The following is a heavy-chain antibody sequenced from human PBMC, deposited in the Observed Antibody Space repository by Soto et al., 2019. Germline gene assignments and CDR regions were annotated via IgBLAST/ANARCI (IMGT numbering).Heavy chain of an antibody. J-gene: IGHJ6*02. Sequence: XGSLRLSCAAAGFTFSSYAMHWVRQAPGKGLEWVAVISYDGSNKYYADSVKGRFTISRDNSKNTLYLQMNSLRAEDTAVYYCARGALVVPAAIYYYGMDVWGQGTTVTVSS. CDR3: ARGALVVPAAIYYYGMDV. CDR2: ISYDGSNK. V-gene: IGHV3-30-3*01. D-gene: IGHD2-2*01. CDR1: GFTFSSYA.